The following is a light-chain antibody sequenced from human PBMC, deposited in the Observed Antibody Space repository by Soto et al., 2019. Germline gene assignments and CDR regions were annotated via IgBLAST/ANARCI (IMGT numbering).Light chain of an antibody. V-gene: IGKV3-20*01. J-gene: IGKJ2*01. CDR3: QQYGGSPPYT. CDR1: QSVSNSY. CDR2: GAS. Sequence: EIVLTQSPGTLSLSPGERATLSCRASQSVSNSYLAWYQQKPGQAPRLLIYGASSRATGILDRFSGSGSGTDFTLTISRLEPEDFAVYYCQQYGGSPPYTFGQGTKLEIK.